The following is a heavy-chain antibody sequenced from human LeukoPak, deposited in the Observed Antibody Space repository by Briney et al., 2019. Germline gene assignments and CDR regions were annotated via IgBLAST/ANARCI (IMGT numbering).Heavy chain of an antibody. CDR2: INHSGSI. J-gene: IGHJ4*02. D-gene: IGHD6-19*01. CDR3: VTHSNGYYFDY. V-gene: IGHV4-34*01. Sequence: SETLSLTCAVYGAFFSDSYWSWIRQPPGKGLEWIGEINHSGSINYSPSLKSQVIISVDTSKNQFSLKLSSVTAADTAVYYCVTHSNGYYFDYWGQGTLVTVSS. CDR1: GAFFSDSY.